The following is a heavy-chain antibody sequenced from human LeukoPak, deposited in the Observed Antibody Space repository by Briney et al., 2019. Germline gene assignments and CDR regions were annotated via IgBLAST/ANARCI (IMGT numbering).Heavy chain of an antibody. Sequence: ASVEVSCKASGYTFTNYAMNWVRQAPGQGLEWMGWIHPSTGNPTYAQGFTGRFVFSLDTSVSTTYLQIRSLKAEDTAVYYSARGPTYSSGYRFDYWGQGTLVTVSS. CDR2: IHPSTGNP. CDR3: ARGPTYSSGYRFDY. J-gene: IGHJ4*02. D-gene: IGHD3-22*01. CDR1: GYTFTNYA. V-gene: IGHV7-4-1*02.